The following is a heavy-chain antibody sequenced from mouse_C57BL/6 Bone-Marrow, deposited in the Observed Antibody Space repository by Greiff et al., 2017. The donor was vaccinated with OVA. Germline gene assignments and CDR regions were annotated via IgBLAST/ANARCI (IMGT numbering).Heavy chain of an antibody. Sequence: QVQLKESGAELMKPGASVKLSCKATGYTFTGYWIEWVKQRPGTGLEWIGDILPGNGGTNYHEKFKGKATLTADTSSTTAYMQRSSLTTEDAAIYYCARWRYYYEEDYFDFWGRGTALTVTA. D-gene: IGHD2-4*01. CDR1: GYTFTGYW. CDR3: ARWRYYYEEDYFDF. CDR2: ILPGNGGT. J-gene: IGHJ2*01. V-gene: IGHV1-9*01.